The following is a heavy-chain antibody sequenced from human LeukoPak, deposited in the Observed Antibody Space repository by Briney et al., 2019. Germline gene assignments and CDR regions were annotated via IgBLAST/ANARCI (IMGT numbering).Heavy chain of an antibody. J-gene: IGHJ4*02. CDR2: INSDGSST. Sequence: GGSLRLSCAASGFTFSSYWMHWVRQAPGKGLVWVSRINSDGSSTSYADSVKGRFTISRDNAKDTLYLQMNSLRAEDTAVYYCARDAKYGGVDYWGQGTLVTVSS. CDR1: GFTFSSYW. D-gene: IGHD4-23*01. CDR3: ARDAKYGGVDY. V-gene: IGHV3-74*01.